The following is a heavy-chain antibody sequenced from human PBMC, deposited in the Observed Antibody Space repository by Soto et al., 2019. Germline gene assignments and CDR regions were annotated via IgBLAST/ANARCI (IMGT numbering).Heavy chain of an antibody. D-gene: IGHD1-1*01. V-gene: IGHV3-72*01. Sequence: GSLRLSCVASDFIFSDYYIDWVRQAPGKGLEWVGRSRNKAQSYTTEYAASVKGGFTFSRDDSKNSIYLQMNSLKIEDTAVYYCVRDKKSGTTNFDYWGQGSLV. CDR2: SRNKAQSYTT. J-gene: IGHJ4*02. CDR3: VRDKKSGTTNFDY. CDR1: DFIFSDYY.